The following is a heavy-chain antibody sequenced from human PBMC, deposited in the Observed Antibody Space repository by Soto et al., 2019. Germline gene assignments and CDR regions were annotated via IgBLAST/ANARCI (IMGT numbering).Heavy chain of an antibody. J-gene: IGHJ6*02. CDR2: FDPEDGET. Sequence: QVQLVQSGAEVKKPGASVKVSCKVSGYTLTELSMHWVRQAPGKGLEWMGGFDPEDGETIYAQKFQGRVTMNEDTSTDTAYMELSSRRSEDTAVYYCAADYDGSGTGLGFDYGMDVWGQGTTVTVSS. CDR1: GYTLTELS. D-gene: IGHD3-10*01. V-gene: IGHV1-24*01. CDR3: AADYDGSGTGLGFDYGMDV.